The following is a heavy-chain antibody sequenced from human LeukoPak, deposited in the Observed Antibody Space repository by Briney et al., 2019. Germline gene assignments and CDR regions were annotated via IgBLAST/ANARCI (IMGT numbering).Heavy chain of an antibody. V-gene: IGHV4-4*07. D-gene: IGHD3-3*01. J-gene: IGHJ5*02. CDR3: ARERGDQIFGVVRPYNWFDP. CDR1: GGSISSYY. Sequence: SETLSLTCTVSGGSISSYYWSWIRQPAGKGLEWIGRIYTSGSTNYNPSLKSRVTMSVDTSKNQFSLKLSSVTAADTAVYYCARERGDQIFGVVRPYNWFDPWGQGTLVTVSS. CDR2: IYTSGST.